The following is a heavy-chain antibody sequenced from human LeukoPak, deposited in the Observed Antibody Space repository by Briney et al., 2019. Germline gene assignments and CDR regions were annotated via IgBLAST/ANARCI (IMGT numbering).Heavy chain of an antibody. V-gene: IGHV4-4*07. CDR3: ARSDSSGYHDAFDI. CDR2: IYTSGST. J-gene: IGHJ3*02. Sequence: KPSETLSLTCTVSGGSISSYYWSWIRQPAGKGPEWIGRIYTSGSTNYNPSLKSRVTMSVDTSKNQFSLKLSSVTAADTAVYYCARSDSSGYHDAFDIWGQGTMVTVSS. D-gene: IGHD3-22*01. CDR1: GGSISSYY.